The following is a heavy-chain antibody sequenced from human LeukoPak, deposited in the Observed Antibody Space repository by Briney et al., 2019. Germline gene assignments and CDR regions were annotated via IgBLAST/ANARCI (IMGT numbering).Heavy chain of an antibody. J-gene: IGHJ4*02. CDR2: ISWDGGST. Sequence: GGSLRLSCAASGFTFDDYAMHWVRQAPGKGLEWVSLISWDGGSTYYADSVKGRFTISRDNSKNSLYLQMNSLKTEDTAVYFCATGAVCIGNCYSGQINYWGQGTLVTVSS. D-gene: IGHD2-21*02. V-gene: IGHV3-43D*03. CDR3: ATGAVCIGNCYSGQINY. CDR1: GFTFDDYA.